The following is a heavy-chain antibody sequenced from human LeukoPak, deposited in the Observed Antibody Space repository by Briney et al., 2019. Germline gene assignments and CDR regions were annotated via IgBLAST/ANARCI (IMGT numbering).Heavy chain of an antibody. V-gene: IGHV4-34*01. CDR2: INHSGST. CDR3: ASSRGAYGSGSYVAFDI. J-gene: IGHJ3*02. Sequence: SETLSLTCAVYRESFSGYYWNWIRQSPGKGLEWIGEINHSGSTNYNPSLKSRVTISVDTSKNQFSLKLSSVTAADTAVYYCASSRGAYGSGSYVAFDIWGQGTMVTVSS. CDR1: RESFSGYY. D-gene: IGHD3-10*01.